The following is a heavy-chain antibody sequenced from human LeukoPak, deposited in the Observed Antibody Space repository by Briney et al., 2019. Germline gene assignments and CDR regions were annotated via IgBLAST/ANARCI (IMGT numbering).Heavy chain of an antibody. CDR2: ISWNSGSI. CDR1: GFTFDDYA. Sequence: GGSLRLSCAASGFTFDDYAMHWVRQAPGKGLEWVSGISWNSGSIGYADSVKGRFTISRDNSKNTLYLQMNSLRAEDTAVYYCARDLHYYDSSGPFDYWGQGTLVTVSS. D-gene: IGHD3-22*01. CDR3: ARDLHYYDSSGPFDY. J-gene: IGHJ4*02. V-gene: IGHV3-9*01.